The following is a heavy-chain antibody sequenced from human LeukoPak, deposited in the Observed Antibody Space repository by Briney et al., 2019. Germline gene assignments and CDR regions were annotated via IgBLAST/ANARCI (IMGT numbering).Heavy chain of an antibody. D-gene: IGHD3-10*01. V-gene: IGHV1-46*01. CDR3: ARSYYYGSGSYYTLYYFDY. CDR2: INPSGGST. CDR1: GYTFTSYY. Sequence: GASVKVSCKASGYTFTSYYMHWVRQAPGQGLEWMGIINPSGGSTSYAQKFQGRVTMTRDTSTSTVYIELSSLRSEDTAVYYCARSYYYGSGSYYTLYYFDYWGQGTLVTVSS. J-gene: IGHJ4*02.